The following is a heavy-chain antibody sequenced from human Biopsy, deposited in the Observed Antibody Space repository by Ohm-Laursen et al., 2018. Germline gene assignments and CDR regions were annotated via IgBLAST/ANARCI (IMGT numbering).Heavy chain of an antibody. V-gene: IGHV3-30*18. CDR3: AKDLRNNNWGIEE. D-gene: IGHD7-27*01. Sequence: LSCELSGFSFRTYGLHWVRQVPGTGLGWGAVISDDGRNKYYVDSVKGRFIISRDNSKNTLFLQMNNLRAEDTAVFYCAKDLRNNNWGIEEWGQGTLVTVSS. CDR2: ISDDGRNK. J-gene: IGHJ4*02. CDR1: GFSFRTYG.